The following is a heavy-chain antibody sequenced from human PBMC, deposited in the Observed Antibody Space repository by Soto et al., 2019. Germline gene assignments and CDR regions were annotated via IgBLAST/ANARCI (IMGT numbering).Heavy chain of an antibody. J-gene: IGHJ4*02. CDR2: ISWNTVII. D-gene: IGHD3-22*01. Sequence: GGSLRLSCAASEFTFDDYAMHWVRQAPGKGPEWVSGISWNTVIIGYADSVKGRFTISRDNAKNSLYLQMSSLRAEDTALYYCAKGLGSSGYYGPDYWGQGTLVTVSS. V-gene: IGHV3-9*01. CDR3: AKGLGSSGYYGPDY. CDR1: EFTFDDYA.